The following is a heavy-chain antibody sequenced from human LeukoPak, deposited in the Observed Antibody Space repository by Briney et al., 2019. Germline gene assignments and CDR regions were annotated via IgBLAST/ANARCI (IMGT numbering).Heavy chain of an antibody. V-gene: IGHV4-34*01. J-gene: IGHJ4*02. CDR2: INHSGST. CDR1: GGSFSGYY. D-gene: IGHD3-3*01. CDR3: ARGGARIYDFWSGYHXDFDY. Sequence: SETLSLTCAVYGGSFSGYYWSWIRQPPGKGLEWIGEINHSGSTNYNPSLKSRVTISVDTSKNQFSLKLSSVTAADTAVYYYARGGARIYDFWSGYHXDFDYWGQGTLVTVSS.